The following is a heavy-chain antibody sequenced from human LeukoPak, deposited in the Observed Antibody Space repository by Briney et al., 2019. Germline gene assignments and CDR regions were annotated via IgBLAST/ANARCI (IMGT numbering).Heavy chain of an antibody. V-gene: IGHV6-1*01. CDR3: AREGSLRRWYSSGPHNWFDP. D-gene: IGHD6-19*01. Sequence: SQTLSLTCAISGDSVSSNSGAWNWIRQSPSRGLEWLGRTYYKSKWYNDYAVSVKSRITINPDTSKNQFSLQLNSVTPEDTAVYYCAREGSLRRWYSSGPHNWFDPWGQGTLVTVSS. CDR2: TYYKSKWYN. J-gene: IGHJ5*02. CDR1: GDSVSSNSGA.